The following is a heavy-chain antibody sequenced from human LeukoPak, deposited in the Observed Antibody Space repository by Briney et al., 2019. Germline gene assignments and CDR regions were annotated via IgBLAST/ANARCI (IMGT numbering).Heavy chain of an antibody. CDR1: GFTFSSYA. D-gene: IGHD3-22*01. V-gene: IGHV3-30*04. J-gene: IGHJ4*02. CDR2: ISYDGSNK. Sequence: PGGSLRLSCAASGFTFSSYAMHWVHQAPGKGLEWVAVISYDGSNKYYADSVKGRFTISRDNSKNTLYLQMNSLRAEDTAVYYCARVCYYDSSGCFDYWGQGTLVTVSS. CDR3: ARVCYYDSSGCFDY.